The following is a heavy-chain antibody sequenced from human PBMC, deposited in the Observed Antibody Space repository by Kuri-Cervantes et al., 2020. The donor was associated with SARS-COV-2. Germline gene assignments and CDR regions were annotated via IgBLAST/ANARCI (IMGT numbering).Heavy chain of an antibody. CDR2: IKQDGSEK. V-gene: IGHV3-7*01. CDR1: GFTFSSYW. D-gene: IGHD7-27*01. CDR3: ARDRNWGDWYFDL. J-gene: IGHJ2*01. Sequence: GGSLRLSCAASGFTFSSYWMSWVRQAPGKGPEWVANIKQDGSEKYYVDSVKGRFTISRDNAKNSLYLQMNSLRAEDTAVYYCARDRNWGDWYFDLWGRGTLVTVSS.